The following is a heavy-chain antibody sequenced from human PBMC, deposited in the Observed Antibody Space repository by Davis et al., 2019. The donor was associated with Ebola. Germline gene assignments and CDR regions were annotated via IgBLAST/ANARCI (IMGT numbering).Heavy chain of an antibody. V-gene: IGHV1-18*01. CDR2: ISAYNGNT. D-gene: IGHD1-26*01. CDR1: GYTFTSYG. J-gene: IGHJ4*02. Sequence: ASVKVSCKASGYTFTSYGISWVRQAPGQGLEWMGWISAYNGNTNYAQKLQGRVTMTTDTSTSTAYMELRSLRSDDTAVYYCARETFFSGSYHFDYWGQGTLVTVSS. CDR3: ARETFFSGSYHFDY.